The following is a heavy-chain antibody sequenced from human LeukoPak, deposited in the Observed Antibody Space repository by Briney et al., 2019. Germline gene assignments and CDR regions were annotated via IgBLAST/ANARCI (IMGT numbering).Heavy chain of an antibody. CDR3: ARDSSLSRGAIDY. CDR1: GGSISSGGYY. Sequence: SQTLSLTCTVSGGSISSGGYYWSSIRQHPGKGLEWIGYIYYSGSTYYNPSLKSRVTISVDTSKNQFSLKLSSVTAADTAVYYCARDSSLSRGAIDYWGQGTLVTVSS. D-gene: IGHD3-10*01. CDR2: IYYSGST. J-gene: IGHJ4*02. V-gene: IGHV4-31*03.